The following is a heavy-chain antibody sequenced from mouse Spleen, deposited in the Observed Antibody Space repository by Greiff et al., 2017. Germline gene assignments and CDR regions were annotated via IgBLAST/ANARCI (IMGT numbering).Heavy chain of an antibody. V-gene: IGHV5-9-3*01. D-gene: IGHD2-1*01. J-gene: IGHJ4*01. CDR3: ARQGDYGNYGYAMDY. Sequence: EVKLVESGGGLVKPGGSLKLSCAASGFTFSSYAMSWVRQTPEKRLEWVATISSGGSYTYYPDSVKGRFTISRDNAKNTLYLQMSSLRSEDTAMYYCARQGDYGNYGYAMDYWGQGTSVTVSS. CDR1: GFTFSSYA. CDR2: ISSGGSYT.